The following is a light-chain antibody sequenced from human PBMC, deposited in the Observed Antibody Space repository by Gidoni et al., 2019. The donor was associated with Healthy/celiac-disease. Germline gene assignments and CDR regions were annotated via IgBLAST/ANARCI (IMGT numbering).Light chain of an antibody. J-gene: IGLJ2*01. CDR3: SSYTSSSTVV. V-gene: IGLV2-14*01. CDR2: EVS. Sequence: QSALTQPASVSGSPGQSITLSCPGTSSDVGGYNYVSWYQQPPGKPPKLMIYEVSHRPSGVSNRFSGSQSGNTASLTISGLQAEDEADYYCSSYTSSSTVVFGGGTKLTVL. CDR1: SSDVGGYNY.